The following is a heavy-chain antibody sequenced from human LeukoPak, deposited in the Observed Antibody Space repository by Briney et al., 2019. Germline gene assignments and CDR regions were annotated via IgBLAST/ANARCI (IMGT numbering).Heavy chain of an antibody. CDR2: IYYSGST. J-gene: IGHJ5*02. CDR3: ARHKTGSSWFGP. V-gene: IGHV4-59*08. CDR1: GGSISSYY. D-gene: IGHD6-13*01. Sequence: SETLSLTCTVSGGSISSYYWSWIRQPPGKGLEWIGYIYYSGSTNYNPSLKSRVTISVDTSKNQFSLKLSSVTAADTATYYCARHKTGSSWFGPWGQGTLVTVSS.